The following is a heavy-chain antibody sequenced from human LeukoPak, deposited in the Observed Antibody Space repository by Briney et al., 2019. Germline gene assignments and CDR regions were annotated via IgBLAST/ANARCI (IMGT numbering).Heavy chain of an antibody. CDR2: IYRDGSS. CDR1: GFTFSSYW. J-gene: IGHJ4*02. Sequence: GGSLRLSCAASGFTFSSYWMSWLRQAPGKGLEWVSVIYRDGSSYYAESVKGRFTISRDNSKNTLYIQMNSLRAEDTAVYYCARSFYDTLIGYYQYFDYWGQGTLVTVSS. V-gene: IGHV3-66*01. CDR3: ARSFYDTLIGYYQYFDY. D-gene: IGHD3-9*01.